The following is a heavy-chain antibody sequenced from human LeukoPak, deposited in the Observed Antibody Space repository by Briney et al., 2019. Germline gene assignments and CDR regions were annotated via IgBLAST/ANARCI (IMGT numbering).Heavy chain of an antibody. CDR1: GFNFASNW. V-gene: IGHV3-74*01. CDR2: INSGGSGT. J-gene: IGHJ4*02. CDR3: ARAIGLDFDF. D-gene: IGHD2/OR15-2a*01. Sequence: GGSLRLSCAASGFNFASNWMQWVRQTPGKGLMWVSRINSGGSGTSYADSVEGRFTISRDNAKNTLYLQMNNLRAEDTAVYYCARAIGLDFDFWGQGTLVTVSS.